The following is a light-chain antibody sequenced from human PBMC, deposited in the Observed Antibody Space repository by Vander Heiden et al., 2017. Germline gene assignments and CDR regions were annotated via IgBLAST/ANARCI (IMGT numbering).Light chain of an antibody. CDR1: QSISSW. Sequence: DIQMTQSPSSLSASVGYRVSITCRASQSISSWLAWYQQKPGKAPKLLIYKATSLESGVPSRFSGSGSGTEFTLTSSSLQPDYFATYYCQQYNSYPWTFGQGTKVEIK. CDR3: QQYNSYPWT. CDR2: KAT. J-gene: IGKJ1*01. V-gene: IGKV1-5*03.